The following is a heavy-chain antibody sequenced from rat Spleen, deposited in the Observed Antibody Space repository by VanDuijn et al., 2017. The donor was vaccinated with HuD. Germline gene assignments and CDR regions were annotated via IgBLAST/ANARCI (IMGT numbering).Heavy chain of an antibody. D-gene: IGHD3-6*01. Sequence: EVQLVESGGGLVQPGRSLKFSCAASGFTFSDYNMAWVRQAPKKGLEWVATISYDGSSTYYRDSVKGRFTISRNNAKNTLYLQMTSLRSEDTAIYYCTKNWDYWGQGVMVTVSS. CDR3: TKNWDY. CDR1: GFTFSDYN. CDR2: ISYDGSST. J-gene: IGHJ2*01. V-gene: IGHV5-7*01.